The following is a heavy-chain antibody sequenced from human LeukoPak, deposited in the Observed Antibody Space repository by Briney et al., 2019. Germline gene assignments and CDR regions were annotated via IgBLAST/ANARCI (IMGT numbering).Heavy chain of an antibody. Sequence: ASVKASCKASGYTFTAYYIHWVRQAPGQGLEWMGWIDTNTGATKYAQKFQGRVTITRDTSTGTAYMELSSLISGDTALYYCASEPFCAGGSCNVLRVASWGPGTLVTVSS. CDR2: IDTNTGAT. CDR1: GYTFTAYY. D-gene: IGHD2-8*02. J-gene: IGHJ4*02. CDR3: ASEPFCAGGSCNVLRVAS. V-gene: IGHV1-2*02.